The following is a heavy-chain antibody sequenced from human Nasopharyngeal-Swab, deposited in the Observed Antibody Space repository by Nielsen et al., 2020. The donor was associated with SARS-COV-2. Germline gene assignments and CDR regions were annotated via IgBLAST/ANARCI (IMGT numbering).Heavy chain of an antibody. CDR2: ISSSSSYI. Sequence: GGSLRLSCAASGFTSSSYSMNWVRQAPGKGLEWVSSISSSSSYIYYADSVKGRFTISRDNAKNSLYLQMNSLRAEDTAVYYCARERTDCSGGSCYSYGMDVWGQGTTVTVSS. V-gene: IGHV3-21*01. J-gene: IGHJ6*02. CDR3: ARERTDCSGGSCYSYGMDV. CDR1: GFTSSSYS. D-gene: IGHD2-15*01.